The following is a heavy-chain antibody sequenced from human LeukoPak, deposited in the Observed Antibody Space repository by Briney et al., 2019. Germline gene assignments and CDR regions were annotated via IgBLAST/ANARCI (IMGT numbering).Heavy chain of an antibody. CDR3: ASPYDSSGYYQLQH. Sequence: GGSLRLSCAASGFTFSSYAMHWVRQAPGKGLEWVAVISYDGSNKYYADSVKGRFTISRDNSKNTLYLQMNSLRAEDTAVYYCASPYDSSGYYQLQHWGQGTLVTVSS. J-gene: IGHJ1*01. CDR1: GFTFSSYA. V-gene: IGHV3-30*04. D-gene: IGHD3-22*01. CDR2: ISYDGSNK.